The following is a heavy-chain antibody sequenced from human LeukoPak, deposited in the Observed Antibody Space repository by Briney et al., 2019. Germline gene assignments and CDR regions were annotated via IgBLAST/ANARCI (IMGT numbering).Heavy chain of an antibody. J-gene: IGHJ4*02. CDR2: IYSDGST. D-gene: IGHD2-2*01. V-gene: IGHV3-53*01. CDR3: TRDSYCSSTSCYRGHFDS. CDR1: RFTVSSNY. Sequence: GGSLRLSCAASRFTVSSNYMSWVRQAPGKGLEWVSEIYSDGSTYYAASVKGRFSISRDNSKNTVYPQMSSLRAEDTAIYYCTRDSYCSSTSCYRGHFDSWGQGTLVTVSS.